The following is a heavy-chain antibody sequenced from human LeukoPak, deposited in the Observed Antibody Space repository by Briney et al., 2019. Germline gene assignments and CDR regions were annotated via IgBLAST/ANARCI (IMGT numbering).Heavy chain of an antibody. D-gene: IGHD6-13*01. Sequence: GASVKVSCKASGYTFTSYAMHWVRQAPGQRLEWMGWINAGNGNTKYSQKFQGRVTITRDTSASTAYMELSRLRSDDTAVYYCAREISGYSSSWSRDAFDIWGQGTMVTVSS. CDR2: INAGNGNT. CDR3: AREISGYSSSWSRDAFDI. V-gene: IGHV1-3*01. J-gene: IGHJ3*02. CDR1: GYTFTSYA.